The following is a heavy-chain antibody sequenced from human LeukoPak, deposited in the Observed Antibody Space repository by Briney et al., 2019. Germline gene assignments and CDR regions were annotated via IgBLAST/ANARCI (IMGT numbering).Heavy chain of an antibody. CDR3: ARGSSSQSSPAEYFQH. CDR2: INPSGGST. D-gene: IGHD6-6*01. V-gene: IGHV1-46*01. J-gene: IGHJ1*01. CDR1: GDTFTSYY. Sequence: ASVKVSCKASGDTFTSYYMHWVRQAPGQGLEWMGIINPSGGSTSYAQKFQGRVTMTRDTSTSTVYMELSSLRSEDTAVYYCARGSSSQSSPAEYFQHWGQGTLDTVSS.